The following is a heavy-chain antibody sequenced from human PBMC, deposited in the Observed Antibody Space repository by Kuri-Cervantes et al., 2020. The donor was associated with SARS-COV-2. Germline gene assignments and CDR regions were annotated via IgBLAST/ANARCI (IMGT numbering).Heavy chain of an antibody. V-gene: IGHV3-30*02. J-gene: IGHJ6*03. CDR1: GFTFSSYG. Sequence: GESLKISCAASGFTFSSYGMHWVRQAPGKGLEWVAFIRYDGSNKYYAGSVKGRFTISRDNAKNSLYLQMNSLRAEDTAVYYCARDGAARRLYMDVWGKGTTVTVSS. CDR3: ARDGAARRLYMDV. CDR2: IRYDGSNK. D-gene: IGHD6-6*01.